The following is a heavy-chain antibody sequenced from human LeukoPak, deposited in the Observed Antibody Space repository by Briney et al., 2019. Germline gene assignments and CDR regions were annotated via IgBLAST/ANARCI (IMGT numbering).Heavy chain of an antibody. V-gene: IGHV3-30*18. J-gene: IGHJ4*02. CDR3: AKDLGHYDCFFDY. CDR2: ISYDGSNK. Sequence: PGGSLRLSCAASGFTFSSYGMHWVRQAPGKGLEWVAVISYDGSNKYYADSVKGRFTISRDNSKNTLYLQMNSLRAEDTAVYYCAKDLGHYDCFFDYWGQGTLVTVSS. D-gene: IGHD3-22*01. CDR1: GFTFSSYG.